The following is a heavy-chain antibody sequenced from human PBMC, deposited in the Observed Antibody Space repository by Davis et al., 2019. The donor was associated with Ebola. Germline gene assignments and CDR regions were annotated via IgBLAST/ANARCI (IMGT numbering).Heavy chain of an antibody. CDR3: ARGDSRWSNWYFDL. V-gene: IGHV3-7*03. D-gene: IGHD2-15*01. Sequence: PGGSLRLSCAASGFKFGDYYMSWIRQAPGKGLEWVANMKPDGSDKNYVDSVKGRFTISRDNAENSLYLQMNSLRVEDTAVYYCARGDSRWSNWYFDLWGRGTLVTVSS. CDR2: MKPDGSDK. J-gene: IGHJ2*01. CDR1: GFKFGDYY.